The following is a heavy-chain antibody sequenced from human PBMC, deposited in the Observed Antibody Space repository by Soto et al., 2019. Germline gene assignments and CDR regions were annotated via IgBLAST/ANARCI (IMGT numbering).Heavy chain of an antibody. J-gene: IGHJ5*02. CDR3: VRGGSNYAS. V-gene: IGHV3-7*01. CDR1: GFTFSDSW. D-gene: IGHD4-4*01. Sequence: EVQLVESGGGLVQPGGSLRLSCTASGFTFSDSWMTWVRQAPGKGLEWVARIKPDESEKKYADSVKARFSISRDNAKNSMYLQMDSLGGEDPAVYYCVRGGSNYASWGQGTLVTVSS. CDR2: IKPDESEK.